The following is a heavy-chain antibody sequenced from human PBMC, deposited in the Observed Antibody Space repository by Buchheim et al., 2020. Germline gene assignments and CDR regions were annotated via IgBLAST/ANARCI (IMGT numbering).Heavy chain of an antibody. D-gene: IGHD6-6*01. Sequence: QVQLQESGPGLVKPSGTLSLTCAVSGGSISSSSYYWGWIRQPPGKGLEWIGSAYYSRSAYYNPSLKSRVTMSVDTSKNQFSLSLTSVTAADTAVYYCASHTIADRRFDYFDYWGRGTL. CDR3: ASHTIADRRFDYFDY. CDR2: AYYSRSA. J-gene: IGHJ4*02. CDR1: GGSISSSSYY. V-gene: IGHV4-39*01.